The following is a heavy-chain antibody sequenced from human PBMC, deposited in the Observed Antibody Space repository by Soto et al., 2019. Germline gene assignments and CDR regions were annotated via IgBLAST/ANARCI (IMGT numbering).Heavy chain of an antibody. D-gene: IGHD3-16*01. J-gene: IGHJ4*02. CDR2: IYYSGNT. Sequence: SEALSVTCTVSCGSTSSDNYWSWIRQPPGKGLEWIGHIYYSGNTDYNPSLKSRLAISIDTSKNQFSLKLSSVTAADTAVYFCAREGGESSDGLYYFDSWGQGSLVTVSS. CDR3: AREGGESSDGLYYFDS. V-gene: IGHV4-30-4*01. CDR1: CGSTSSDNY.